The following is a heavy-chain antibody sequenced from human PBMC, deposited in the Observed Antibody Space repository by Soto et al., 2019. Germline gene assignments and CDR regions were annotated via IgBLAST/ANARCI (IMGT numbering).Heavy chain of an antibody. J-gene: IGHJ6*04. CDR1: GYTFTSYG. CDR2: IIPIFGIA. Sequence: ASVKVSCKASGYTFTSYGISWVRQAPGQGLEWIGRIIPIFGIASYAQKFQGRVTITADESTSTAYMELSSLRSDDTAVYYCAREDRARETGLVPAAIDGMDVSGKGTTVTVSS. V-gene: IGHV1-69*13. D-gene: IGHD2-2*01. CDR3: AREDRARETGLVPAAIDGMDV.